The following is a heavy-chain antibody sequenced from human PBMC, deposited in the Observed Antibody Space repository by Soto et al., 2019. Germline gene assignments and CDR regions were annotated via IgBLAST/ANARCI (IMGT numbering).Heavy chain of an antibody. CDR1: GYTFTDSY. CDR3: ATSPATIGWYGNPYYLDH. J-gene: IGHJ4*02. V-gene: IGHV1-46*01. CDR2: LNPSGGST. D-gene: IGHD6-19*01. Sequence: QVLLVQSGAEVKKPGASVKVSCKASGYTFTDSYMHWVRQAPGQGLEWMGILNPSGGSTSYAQKSRGRVTMTRDTSTSTVYMELTSLRSEDTAVFYCATSPATIGWYGNPYYLDHWGQGTLVTVSS.